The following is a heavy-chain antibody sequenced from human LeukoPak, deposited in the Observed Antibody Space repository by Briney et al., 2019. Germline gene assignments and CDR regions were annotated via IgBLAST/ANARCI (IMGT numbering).Heavy chain of an antibody. D-gene: IGHD6-13*01. CDR3: AKVFDSSSWYDLFDY. CDR2: IKQDGGEK. V-gene: IGHV3-7*03. Sequence: GGSLRLSCAASGFTFNSYWMTWVRQAPGKGLEWVANIKQDGGEKFYADSVKGRFTISRDNAKNSLYLQMNSLRAEDTAVYYCAKVFDSSSWYDLFDYWGQGTLVTVSS. J-gene: IGHJ4*02. CDR1: GFTFNSYW.